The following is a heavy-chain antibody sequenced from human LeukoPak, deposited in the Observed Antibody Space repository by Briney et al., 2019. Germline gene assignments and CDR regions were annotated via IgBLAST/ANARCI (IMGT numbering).Heavy chain of an antibody. Sequence: QSGGSLRLSCAASGFTVSSSYVSWVRQAPGKGLEWVSVIYSGGITYYADSVKGRFTISRDNSKNTLYLQMNSLRDEDTAMYYCAIDAFDIWGQGTMVTISS. V-gene: IGHV3-53*01. CDR1: GFTVSSSY. J-gene: IGHJ3*02. CDR2: IYSGGIT. CDR3: AIDAFDI.